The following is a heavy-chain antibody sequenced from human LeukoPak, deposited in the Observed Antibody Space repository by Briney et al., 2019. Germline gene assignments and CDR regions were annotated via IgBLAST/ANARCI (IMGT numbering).Heavy chain of an antibody. Sequence: SVKVSCKASGGTFSSYAISWVRQAPGQGLEWMGGIIPIFGTANYAQKFQGRVTITADESTSTAYMELSSLRSEDTAVYYCARGQPGYSGYLDAFDIWGQGTMVTVSS. CDR2: IIPIFGTA. J-gene: IGHJ3*02. CDR1: GGTFSSYA. V-gene: IGHV1-69*01. D-gene: IGHD5-12*01. CDR3: ARGQPGYSGYLDAFDI.